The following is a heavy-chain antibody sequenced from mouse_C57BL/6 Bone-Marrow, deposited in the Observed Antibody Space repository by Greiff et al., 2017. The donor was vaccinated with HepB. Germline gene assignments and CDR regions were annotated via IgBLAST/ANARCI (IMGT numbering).Heavy chain of an antibody. CDR1: GYAFTNYL. CDR3: ARKKENYGSSQYYFDY. Sequence: QVHVKQSGAELVRPGTSVKVSCKASGYAFTNYLIEWVKQRPGQGLEWIGVINPGSGGTNYNEKFKGKATLTADKSSSTADMQLSSLTSEDSAVYFCARKKENYGSSQYYFDYWGQGTTLTVSS. CDR2: INPGSGGT. V-gene: IGHV1-54*01. D-gene: IGHD1-1*01. J-gene: IGHJ2*01.